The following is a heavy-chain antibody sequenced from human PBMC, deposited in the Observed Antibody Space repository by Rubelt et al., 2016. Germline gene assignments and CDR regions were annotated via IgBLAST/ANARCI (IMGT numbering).Heavy chain of an antibody. J-gene: IGHJ3*02. V-gene: IGHV4-38-2*02. D-gene: IGHD3-9*01. CDR3: ARHHGLRYLDRGAFDI. CDR1: GYSISSGYY. CDR2: IYHTGTT. Sequence: QVQLQESGPRLVQPSETLSLTCTVSGYSISSGYYRGWIRQPPGKGLEWIGSIYHTGTTYYNPSLKSRITISVDTSKNQFSPKLTVGTAADRAGVYLARHHGLRYLDRGAFDIWGQGTKVTVSS.